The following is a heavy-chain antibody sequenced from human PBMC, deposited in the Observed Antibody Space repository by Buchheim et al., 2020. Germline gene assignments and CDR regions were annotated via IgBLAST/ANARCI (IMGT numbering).Heavy chain of an antibody. V-gene: IGHV1-2*02. CDR1: GYTFTGYY. Sequence: QVQLVQSGAEVKKPGASVKVSCKASGYTFTGYYMHWVRQAPGQGLEWMGWINPNSGGTNYAQKFQGRGTLTRDKAISNAPMELSRLRSDDTAVYYCATPMVRGVRNYGMDVWGQGTT. D-gene: IGHD3-10*01. CDR3: ATPMVRGVRNYGMDV. J-gene: IGHJ6*02. CDR2: INPNSGGT.